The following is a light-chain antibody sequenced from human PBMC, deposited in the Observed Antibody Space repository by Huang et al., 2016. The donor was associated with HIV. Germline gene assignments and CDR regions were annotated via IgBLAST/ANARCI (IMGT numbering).Light chain of an antibody. CDR2: YAA. Sequence: IVLTQSPAPLSWYVGETISLPCRANQNIHNHLAWYQQRPGQPPRLIIYYAAARVSGVPARCSGSGSGTDFTLTMTGLEPEDFAIYYCQQRTEWLTFGGGT. CDR3: QQRTEWLT. CDR1: QNIHNH. J-gene: IGKJ4*01. V-gene: IGKV3-11*01.